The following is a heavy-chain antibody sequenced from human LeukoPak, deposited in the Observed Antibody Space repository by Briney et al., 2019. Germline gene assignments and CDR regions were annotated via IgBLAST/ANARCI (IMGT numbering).Heavy chain of an antibody. CDR3: AKDISSNYYYMDV. V-gene: IGHV3-21*04. D-gene: IGHD2/OR15-2a*01. J-gene: IGHJ6*03. CDR2: ISSSSSYI. Sequence: SGGSLRLSCAASGFTFSSYSVNWVRQAPGKGLEWVSSISSSSSYIYYAGSVKGRFTISRDNAKNSLYLQMNSLRAEDMALYYCAKDISSNYYYMDVWGKGTTVTISS. CDR1: GFTFSSYS.